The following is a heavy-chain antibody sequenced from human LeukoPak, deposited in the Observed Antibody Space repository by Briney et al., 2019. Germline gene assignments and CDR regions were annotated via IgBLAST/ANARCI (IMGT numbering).Heavy chain of an antibody. D-gene: IGHD2-8*01. CDR2: IYHSGST. Sequence: PSETLSLTCAVSGGSISSGGYSWSWIRQPPGKGLEWIGYIYHSGSTYYNPSLKSRVTISVDRSKNQFSLKLSSVTAADTAVYYCARDVNGFYYFDYWGQGTLVTVSS. CDR1: GGSISSGGYS. V-gene: IGHV4-30-2*01. CDR3: ARDVNGFYYFDY. J-gene: IGHJ4*02.